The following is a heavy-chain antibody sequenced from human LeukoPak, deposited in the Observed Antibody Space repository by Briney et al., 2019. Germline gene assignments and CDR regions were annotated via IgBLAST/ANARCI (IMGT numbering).Heavy chain of an antibody. J-gene: IGHJ4*02. Sequence: PGGSLRLSCAASGFTFSGYAMSWVRQAPGKGLEWLSGVSASGDRTHYTDSVKGRFTISRDNSKSTLYLQMNSLRAEDTAVYYCAREGPYSSAWYGLFYFDLWGQGTLLTVSS. CDR1: GFTFSGYA. CDR2: VSASGDRT. V-gene: IGHV3-23*01. D-gene: IGHD6-13*01. CDR3: AREGPYSSAWYGLFYFDL.